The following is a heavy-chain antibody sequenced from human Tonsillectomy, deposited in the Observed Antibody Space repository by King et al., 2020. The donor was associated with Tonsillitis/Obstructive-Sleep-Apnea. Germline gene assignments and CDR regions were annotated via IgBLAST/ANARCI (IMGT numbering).Heavy chain of an antibody. CDR2: ISSSSSYI. V-gene: IGHV3-21*01. Sequence: VQLVESGGGLVKPGGSLRLSCAASGFTFCSYSMNWVRQAPGKGLEWVSSISSSSSYIYYADSVKGRFTISRDNAKNSLYLQMNSLRAEDTAVYYCARDVGTMIVEPYYYYYMDVWGKGTTVTVSS. CDR1: GFTFCSYS. D-gene: IGHD3-22*01. CDR3: ARDVGTMIVEPYYYYYMDV. J-gene: IGHJ6*03.